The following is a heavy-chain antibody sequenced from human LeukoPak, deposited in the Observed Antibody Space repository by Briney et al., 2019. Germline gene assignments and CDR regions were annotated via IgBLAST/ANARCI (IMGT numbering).Heavy chain of an antibody. CDR2: INHSGST. CDR1: GGSFSGYY. CDR3: AGGRDGMFDY. V-gene: IGHV4-34*01. D-gene: IGHD5-24*01. J-gene: IGHJ4*02. Sequence: SETLSLTCAVYGGSFSGYYWSWIRQPPGKGLEWIGEINHSGSTNYNPSLKSRVTISVDTSKNQCSLKLSSVTAADTAVYYCAGGRDGMFDYWGQGTLVTVSS.